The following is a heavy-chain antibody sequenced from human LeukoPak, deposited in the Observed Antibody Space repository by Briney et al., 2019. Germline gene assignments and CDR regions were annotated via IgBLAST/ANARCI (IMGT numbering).Heavy chain of an antibody. D-gene: IGHD2-8*01. V-gene: IGHV3-30*02. CDR3: ARDARYCTNGVCSNYYFDY. J-gene: IGHJ4*02. CDR1: GFTFSGYG. Sequence: GGSLRLSCAASGFTFSGYGMHWVRQAPGKGLEWVAFIRYDGSNKYYADSVKGRFTISRDNAKNSLYLQMNSLRAEDTAVYYCARDARYCTNGVCSNYYFDYWSQGTLVTVSS. CDR2: IRYDGSNK.